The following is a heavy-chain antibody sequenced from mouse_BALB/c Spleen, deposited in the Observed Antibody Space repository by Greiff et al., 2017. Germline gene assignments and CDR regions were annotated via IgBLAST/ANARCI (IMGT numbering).Heavy chain of an antibody. D-gene: IGHD2-12*01. Sequence: QVQLQQSGAELVRPGTSVKISCKASGYTFSNYWLGWVKQRPGHGLEWIGDIYPGGGYTNYNEKFKGKATLTADTSSSTAYMQLSSLTSEDSAVYFCARELLQGYYFDYWGQGTTLTVSS. J-gene: IGHJ2*01. V-gene: IGHV1-63*02. CDR2: IYPGGGYT. CDR1: GYTFSNYW. CDR3: ARELLQGYYFDY.